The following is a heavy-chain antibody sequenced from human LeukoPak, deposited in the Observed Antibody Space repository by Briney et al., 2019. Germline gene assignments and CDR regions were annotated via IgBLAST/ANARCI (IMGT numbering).Heavy chain of an antibody. CDR3: ARGDLAVAGSDY. D-gene: IGHD6-19*01. CDR1: GGSISSSNW. Sequence: SETLSLTCAASGGSISSSNWWSWVRQPPGKGLEWIGEIYYSGSTNCNPSLKSRVTISVDKSKNQFSLKLSSVTAADTAVYYCARGDLAVAGSDYWGQGTLVTVSS. J-gene: IGHJ4*02. CDR2: IYYSGST. V-gene: IGHV4-4*02.